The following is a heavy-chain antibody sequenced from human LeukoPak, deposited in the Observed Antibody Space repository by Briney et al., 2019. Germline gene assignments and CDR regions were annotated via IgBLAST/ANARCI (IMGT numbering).Heavy chain of an antibody. D-gene: IGHD2-2*01. CDR1: GYTFTSYG. Sequence: ASVKVSCKASGYTFTSYGISWVRQAPGQGLEWMGWISANNGDTIYPQKVQGRVTMTTDTSTTTAYMELRSLRSDDTAVYYCARRSQCSSSTCSKGGGFDIWGQGTMVTVSS. J-gene: IGHJ3*02. CDR3: ARRSQCSSSTCSKGGGFDI. V-gene: IGHV1-18*01. CDR2: ISANNGDT.